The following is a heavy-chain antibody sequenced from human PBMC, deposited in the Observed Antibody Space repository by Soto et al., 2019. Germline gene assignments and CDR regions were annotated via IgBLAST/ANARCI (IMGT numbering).Heavy chain of an antibody. CDR1: GYTLTELS. Sequence: QVQLVQSGAEVKKPGASVKVSCKVSGYTLTELSMHWVRQAPGKGLEWMGGFDPEDGETIYAQKFQGRVTMTEDTSTDTAYMELSSLRSEDTAGYYCATEPPSGYAARDYYGMDVWGQGTTVTVSS. CDR2: FDPEDGET. D-gene: IGHD5-12*01. CDR3: ATEPPSGYAARDYYGMDV. V-gene: IGHV1-24*01. J-gene: IGHJ6*02.